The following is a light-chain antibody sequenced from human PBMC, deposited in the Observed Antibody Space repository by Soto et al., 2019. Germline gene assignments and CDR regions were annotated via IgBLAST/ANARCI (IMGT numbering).Light chain of an antibody. Sequence: EIVMTQSPVTLSVSPGERASLSCRASQSIGSNLAWFQQKPGQAPRLLISGASTRATGIPARFSGSGSGTEFTLTISGLQPEDFAVYYCHQYNNGPRTFGQGTKVDIK. J-gene: IGKJ1*01. V-gene: IGKV3-15*01. CDR2: GAS. CDR3: HQYNNGPRT. CDR1: QSIGSN.